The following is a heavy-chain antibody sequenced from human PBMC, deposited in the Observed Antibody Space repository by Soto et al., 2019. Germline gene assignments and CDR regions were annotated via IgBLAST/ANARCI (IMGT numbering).Heavy chain of an antibody. CDR2: XXPXXSXT. CDR3: ARQAYHYDTYSFGY. V-gene: IGHV5-51*01. D-gene: IGHD3-22*01. Sequence: PGESLKISCKGSGYSFTSYWICWVRQMPGKGLEWXGIXXPXXSXTXXXPXXXGQVTLSADKSIFTAYLQWSSLRASDTAIYYCARQAYHYDTYSFGYWGQGTLVTVSS. J-gene: IGHJ4*02. CDR1: GYSFTSYW.